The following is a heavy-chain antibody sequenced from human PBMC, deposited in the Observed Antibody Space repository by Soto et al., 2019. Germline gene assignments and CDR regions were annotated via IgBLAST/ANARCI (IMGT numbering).Heavy chain of an antibody. CDR3: ARHGYSSGPLPDY. J-gene: IGHJ4*02. V-gene: IGHV5-51*01. CDR2: IYPGDSDT. Sequence: GESLKISCKGSGYSFTSYWIGWVRQMPGKGLEWMGIIYPGDSDTRYSPSFQGQVTISADKSISTAYLQWSSLKDSDTAIYYCARHGYSSGPLPDYWGQGTLVTVSS. CDR1: GYSFTSYW. D-gene: IGHD6-19*01.